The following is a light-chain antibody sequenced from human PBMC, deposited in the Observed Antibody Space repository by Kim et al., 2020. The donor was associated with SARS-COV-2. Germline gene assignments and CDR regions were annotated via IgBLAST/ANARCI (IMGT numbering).Light chain of an antibody. J-gene: IGLJ2*01. CDR3: LAWDSSTGV. CDR2: RDT. V-gene: IGLV3-1*01. CDR1: KLGNIY. Sequence: SVSPVQTASITCSGDKLGNIYTSWYQQKAGQSPVLVIYRDTKRPSGIPERFSGSSSGNTATLTISETQTIDEADYYCLAWDSSTGVFGGGTQLTVL.